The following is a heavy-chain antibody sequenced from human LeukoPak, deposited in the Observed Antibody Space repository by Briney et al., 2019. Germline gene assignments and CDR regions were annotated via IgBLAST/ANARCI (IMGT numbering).Heavy chain of an antibody. CDR2: ISPNIGGT. V-gene: IGHV1-2*06. CDR3: ARESPSGDGYFDY. CDR1: GYTFIGYY. Sequence: ASVKVSCKASGYTFIGYYVHWVRQAPGQGLEWMGRISPNIGGTNYAQNFQGRVIMTRDTSITTAYMELNSLRFDDTAVYYCARESPSGDGYFDYWGQGTLVPVSS. D-gene: IGHD1-26*01. J-gene: IGHJ4*02.